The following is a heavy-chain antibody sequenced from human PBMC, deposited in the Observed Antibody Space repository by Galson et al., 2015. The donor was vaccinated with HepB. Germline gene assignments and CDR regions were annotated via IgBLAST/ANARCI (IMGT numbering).Heavy chain of an antibody. Sequence: SLRLSCAASGFAFDNYAMTWVRQAPGKGLEWVSSIPNSGSHTYYADSVRGRFTLSRDNSKNTVSLQMSSLSADDTAVYYCAKDAIRASLHMWYFHYWGPGTLVVVSS. CDR3: AKDAIRASLHMWYFHY. D-gene: IGHD2-15*01. CDR1: GFAFDNYA. V-gene: IGHV3-23*01. J-gene: IGHJ4*02. CDR2: IPNSGSHT.